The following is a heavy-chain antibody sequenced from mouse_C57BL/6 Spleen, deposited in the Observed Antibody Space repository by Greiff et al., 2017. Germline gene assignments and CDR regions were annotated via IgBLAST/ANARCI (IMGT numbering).Heavy chain of an antibody. V-gene: IGHV1-82*01. J-gene: IGHJ3*01. CDR3: ARDGYYPFAY. CDR2: IYPGDGDT. Sequence: VQLQQSGPELVKPGASVKISCKASGYAFSSSWMNWVKQRPGKGLEWIGRIYPGDGDTNYNEKFKGKATLTADKSSSTAYMQLSSLTSEDSAVYFCARDGYYPFAYWGQGTLVTVSA. CDR1: GYAFSSSW. D-gene: IGHD2-3*01.